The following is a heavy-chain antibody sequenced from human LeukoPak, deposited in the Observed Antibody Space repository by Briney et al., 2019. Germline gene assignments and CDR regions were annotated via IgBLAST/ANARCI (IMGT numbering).Heavy chain of an antibody. D-gene: IGHD1-7*01. Sequence: GGSLRLSCAASGFTFSSYEMNWVRQAPGKGLEWVSYISSSGSTIYYADSVKGRFTISRDSAKNSLYLQMNSLRAEDTAVYYCARAFWNYDPYYYYYGMDVWGQGTTVTVSS. J-gene: IGHJ6*02. CDR1: GFTFSSYE. CDR3: ARAFWNYDPYYYYYGMDV. V-gene: IGHV3-48*03. CDR2: ISSSGSTI.